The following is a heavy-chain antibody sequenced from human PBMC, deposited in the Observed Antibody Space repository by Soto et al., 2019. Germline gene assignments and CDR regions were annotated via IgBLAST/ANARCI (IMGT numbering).Heavy chain of an antibody. CDR3: ARDHEGGFGDDYYYGMDV. Sequence: QVQLQESGPGLVKPSQTLSLTCTVSGGSISSGGYYWSWIRQHPGKGLEWIGYIYSSGSTYYNPSLKIPVTISVDTSKNQFCLKLRSVSAADTAVYYCARDHEGGFGDDYYYGMDVWGKENTVTVSA. CDR2: IYSSGST. CDR1: GGSISSGGYY. D-gene: IGHD3-10*01. V-gene: IGHV4-31*01. J-gene: IGHJ6*04.